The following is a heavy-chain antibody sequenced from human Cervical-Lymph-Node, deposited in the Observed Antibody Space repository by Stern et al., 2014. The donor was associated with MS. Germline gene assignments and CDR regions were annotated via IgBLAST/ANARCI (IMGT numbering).Heavy chain of an antibody. D-gene: IGHD3-10*01. V-gene: IGHV4-61*02. CDR1: GAAINSGSYY. J-gene: IGHJ4*02. Sequence: VQLVESGPGLVKPSQTLSLTCTVSGAAINSGSYYWSWIRQPAGKGLEWIGRIFPSGSTNYNPSLKSRVSLSVDTSKNEFSLKVFSGTAADTAVYYCARGFGDPDFDYWGQGVLVTVSS. CDR2: IFPSGST. CDR3: ARGFGDPDFDY.